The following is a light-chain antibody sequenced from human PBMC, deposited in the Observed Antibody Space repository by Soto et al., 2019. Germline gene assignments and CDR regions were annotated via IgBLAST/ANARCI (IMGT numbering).Light chain of an antibody. J-gene: IGKJ4*01. V-gene: IGKV3D-15*01. Sequence: IVLTQSPGTLSLSPGERSTLSCRASQSNSNNYLAWYQQKPGRAPRLLVYGASTRASDIEGRFSGSGSGTEFTLTITSLQSEDVAVYYCQEYNNWPLTFGGGTKVDIK. CDR1: QSNSNN. CDR3: QEYNNWPLT. CDR2: GAS.